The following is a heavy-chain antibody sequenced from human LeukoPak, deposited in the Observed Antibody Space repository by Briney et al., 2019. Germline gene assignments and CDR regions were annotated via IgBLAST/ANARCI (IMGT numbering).Heavy chain of an antibody. J-gene: IGHJ1*01. CDR1: GFTFSSYG. D-gene: IGHD6-19*01. Sequence: PGGSLRPSCAASGFTFSSYGMHWVRQAPGKGLEYVSAISSNGGSTNYANSVKGRFTISRDNSKNTLYLQMGRLRNEDMAVYYCARVSSGWYGYWGQGTLVTVSS. CDR2: ISSNGGST. V-gene: IGHV3-64*01. CDR3: ARVSSGWYGY.